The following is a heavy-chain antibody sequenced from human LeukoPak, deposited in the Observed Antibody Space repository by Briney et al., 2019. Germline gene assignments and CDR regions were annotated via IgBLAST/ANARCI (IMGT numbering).Heavy chain of an antibody. CDR2: IIPILGIA. V-gene: IGHV1-69*04. CDR1: GGTFSSYA. J-gene: IGHJ6*02. CDR3: ASGYCSSTSCYPPYVYGMDV. D-gene: IGHD2-2*01. Sequence: SVKVSCRASGGTFSSYAISWVRQAPGQGLEWMGRIIPILGIANYAQKFQGRVTITADKSTSTAYMELSSLRSEDTAVYYCASGYCSSTSCYPPYVYGMDVWGQGTTVTVSS.